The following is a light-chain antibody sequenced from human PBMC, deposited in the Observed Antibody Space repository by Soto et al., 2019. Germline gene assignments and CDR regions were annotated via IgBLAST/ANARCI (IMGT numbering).Light chain of an antibody. CDR1: SSDVGGYNY. V-gene: IGLV2-14*03. Sequence: QSALTQPASVSVSPGQSITISCTGTSSDVGGYNYVSWYQHHPGKAPKLMIYDVSNRPSGVSNRFSGSKSGNTASLTISGLQAEDEADYYCSSYTSSSTYVVFGGGTKLTVL. J-gene: IGLJ2*01. CDR3: SSYTSSSTYVV. CDR2: DVS.